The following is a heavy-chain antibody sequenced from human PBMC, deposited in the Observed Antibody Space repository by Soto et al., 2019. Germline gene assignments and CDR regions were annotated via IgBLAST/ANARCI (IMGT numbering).Heavy chain of an antibody. CDR2: IHYSGST. CDR1: GGSISNDNYC. Sequence: PSETLSLTCSVSGGSISNDNYCWSWIRQHPGEGLEWIGYIHYSGSTYYNPSLKGRVTISVDTTKNQFSLKLSSVTAADTAVYYCARDYGRHDIVGYMDVWGKGTPVTVSS. CDR3: ARDYGRHDIVGYMDV. V-gene: IGHV4-61*01. J-gene: IGHJ6*03. D-gene: IGHD2-15*01.